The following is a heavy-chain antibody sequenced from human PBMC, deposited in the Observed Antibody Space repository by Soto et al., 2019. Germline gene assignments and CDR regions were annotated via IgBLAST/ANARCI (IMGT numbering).Heavy chain of an antibody. V-gene: IGHV3-33*01. D-gene: IGHD6-13*01. J-gene: IGHJ5*02. CDR3: ARDQSVDSSSWYSGFDP. Sequence: QVQLVESGGGVVQPGRSLRLSCAASGFTFSSYGMHWVRQAPGKGLEWVAAIWYDGSNKYYADSVKGRFTISRDNSKNSLYLQMNSLRAEDTAVYYCARDQSVDSSSWYSGFDPWGQGTLVTVSS. CDR2: IWYDGSNK. CDR1: GFTFSSYG.